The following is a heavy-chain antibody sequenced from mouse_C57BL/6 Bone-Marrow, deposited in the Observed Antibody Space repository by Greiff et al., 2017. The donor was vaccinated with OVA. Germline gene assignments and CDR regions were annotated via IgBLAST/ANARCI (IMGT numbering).Heavy chain of an antibody. CDR1: GFNIKDDY. Sequence: VQLQQSGAELVRPGASVKLSCTASGFNIKDDYMHWVKQRPEQGLEWIGWIDPENGDTEYASKFQGKATITADTSSNTAYLQLSSLTSEDTAVYYGTTFDGYYTAWFAYWGQGTLVTVSA. CDR2: IDPENGDT. CDR3: TTFDGYYTAWFAY. V-gene: IGHV14-4*01. J-gene: IGHJ3*01. D-gene: IGHD2-3*01.